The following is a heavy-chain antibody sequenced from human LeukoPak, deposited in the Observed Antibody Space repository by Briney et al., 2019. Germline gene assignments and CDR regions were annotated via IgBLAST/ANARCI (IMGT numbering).Heavy chain of an antibody. Sequence: GGSLRLSCAASGFTFSSYWMTWVRQAPGKGLEWVANIKHNGDELNYVDSVEDRFTISRDNAKNSLYLHMTGLRAEDTAVYYCARELRTFDSWGQGTLVSVSS. V-gene: IGHV3-7*01. CDR1: GFTFSSYW. D-gene: IGHD3-16*01. CDR3: ARELRTFDS. J-gene: IGHJ4*02. CDR2: IKHNGDEL.